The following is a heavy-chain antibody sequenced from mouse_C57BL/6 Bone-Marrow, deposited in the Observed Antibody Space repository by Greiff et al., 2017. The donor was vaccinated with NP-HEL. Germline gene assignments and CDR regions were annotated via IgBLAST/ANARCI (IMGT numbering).Heavy chain of an antibody. D-gene: IGHD2-4*01. CDR1: GYTFTSYG. CDR2: IYPRSGNT. Sequence: VQGVESGAELARPGASVKLSCKASGYTFTSYGISWVKQRTGQGLEWIGEIYPRSGNTYYNEKFKGKATLTADKSSSTAYMELRSLTSEDSAVYFCALYYDYVDYWGQGTTLTVSS. V-gene: IGHV1-81*01. J-gene: IGHJ2*01. CDR3: ALYYDYVDY.